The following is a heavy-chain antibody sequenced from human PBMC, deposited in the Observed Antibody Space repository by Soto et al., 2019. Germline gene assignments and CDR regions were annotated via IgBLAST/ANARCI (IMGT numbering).Heavy chain of an antibody. J-gene: IGHJ6*02. CDR3: AKHIAARPRSYYYGMDV. D-gene: IGHD6-6*01. CDR2: ISGSGGST. CDR1: GFTFSSYA. V-gene: IGHV3-23*01. Sequence: GGSLRLSCAASGFTFSSYAMSWVRQAPGKGLEWVSAISGSGGSTYYADSVKGRFTISRDNSKNTLYLQMNSLRAEDTAVCYCAKHIAARPRSYYYGMDVWGQGTTVTVSS.